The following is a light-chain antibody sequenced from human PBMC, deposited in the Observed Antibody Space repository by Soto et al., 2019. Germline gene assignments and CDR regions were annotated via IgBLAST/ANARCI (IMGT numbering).Light chain of an antibody. CDR1: QTINKW. J-gene: IGKJ1*01. V-gene: IGKV1-5*01. CDR2: DAS. Sequence: DIQVTQSPPTLSASVGDRVTITCRASQTINKWLAWYQQKPGKAPQLLISDASSLQNGVPSRFSGSGSGTEFTLTISSLRPEDFATYYCQQYSDYSSFGHGTKVDIK. CDR3: QQYSDYSS.